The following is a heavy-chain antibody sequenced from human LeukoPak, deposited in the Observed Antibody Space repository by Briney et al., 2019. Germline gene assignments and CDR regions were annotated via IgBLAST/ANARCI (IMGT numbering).Heavy chain of an antibody. CDR1: GGSISSGGYY. J-gene: IGHJ4*02. CDR2: IYHSGST. CDR3: ARSGTTGTT. Sequence: PSETLSLTCTVSGGSISSGGYYWSWIRQPPGKGLEWIGYIYHSGSTYYNPSLKSRVTISVDRSKNQFSLKLSSVTAADTAVYYCARSGTTGTTWGQGTLVTVSS. V-gene: IGHV4-30-2*01. D-gene: IGHD1-1*01.